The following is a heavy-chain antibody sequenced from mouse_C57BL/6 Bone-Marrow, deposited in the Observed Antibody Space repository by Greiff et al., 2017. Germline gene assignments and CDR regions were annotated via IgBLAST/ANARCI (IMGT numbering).Heavy chain of an antibody. Sequence: EVKLVESGPGLVKPSQSLSLTCSVTGYSLPRGYYWDLVRQFPGNKLELMGYISYDGSNNYHPSLKNRISITRDTSKNQFFLKLNSVTTEDTATYYCARENYSNFLAMDYWGQGTSVTVSS. J-gene: IGHJ4*01. CDR2: ISYDGSN. CDR3: ARENYSNFLAMDY. V-gene: IGHV3-6*01. CDR1: GYSLPRGYY. D-gene: IGHD2-5*01.